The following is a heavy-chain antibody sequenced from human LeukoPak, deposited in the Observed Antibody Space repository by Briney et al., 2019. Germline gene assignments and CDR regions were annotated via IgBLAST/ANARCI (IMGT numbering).Heavy chain of an antibody. Sequence: SETLSLTCTVSGGSVSSGSYYRSWIRQPPGKGLEWIGYIYYSGSTNYNPSLKSRVTISVDTSKNQFSLKLSSVTAADTAVYYCASSKGSGTYYYYGMDVWGQGTTVTVSS. V-gene: IGHV4-61*01. CDR2: IYYSGST. J-gene: IGHJ6*02. CDR1: GGSVSSGSYY. D-gene: IGHD6-13*01. CDR3: ASSKGSGTYYYYGMDV.